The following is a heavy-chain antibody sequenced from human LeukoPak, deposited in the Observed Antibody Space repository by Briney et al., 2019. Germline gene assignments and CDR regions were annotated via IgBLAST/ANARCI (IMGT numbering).Heavy chain of an antibody. V-gene: IGHV1-18*04. D-gene: IGHD6-13*01. CDR1: GYTFTGYY. CDR3: ARDRGYSSSCPRD. CDR2: ISAYNGNT. J-gene: IGHJ4*02. Sequence: ASVKVSCKASGYTFTGYYMHWVRQAPGQGLEWMGWISAYNGNTNYAQKLQGRVTMTTDTYTSTAYMELRSLRSDDSAVYYCARDRGYSSSCPRDWGQGTLVTVSS.